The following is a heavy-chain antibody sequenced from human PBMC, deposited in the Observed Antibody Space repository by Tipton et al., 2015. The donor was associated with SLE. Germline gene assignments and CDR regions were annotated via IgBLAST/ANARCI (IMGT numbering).Heavy chain of an antibody. CDR2: IIPIFGIA. CDR3: ARGYSHWYFDL. J-gene: IGHJ2*01. D-gene: IGHD1-26*01. V-gene: IGHV1-69*05. Sequence: QSGAEVKKPGSSMKVSCKASGGTFSSYAISWVRQAPGQGLEWMGGIIPIFGIANYAQKFQGRVTITTDESTSTAYMELSSLRSDDTAVYFCARGYSHWYFDLWGRGSQVTVSS. CDR1: GGTFSSYA.